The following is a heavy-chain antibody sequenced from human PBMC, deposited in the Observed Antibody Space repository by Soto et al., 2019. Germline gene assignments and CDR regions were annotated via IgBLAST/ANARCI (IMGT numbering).Heavy chain of an antibody. J-gene: IGHJ4*02. CDR2: INAGNGNT. Sequence: QVQLVQSGAEVKKPGASVKVSCKASGYTFTSYAMHWVRQAPGQRLEWMGWINAGNGNTKYSQKFQGRVTITRNTSASTAYMELSSLRSEDTAVYYCARGRGSVLLWFGEKWDLDYWGQGTLVTVSS. D-gene: IGHD3-10*01. CDR1: GYTFTSYA. V-gene: IGHV1-3*01. CDR3: ARGRGSVLLWFGEKWDLDY.